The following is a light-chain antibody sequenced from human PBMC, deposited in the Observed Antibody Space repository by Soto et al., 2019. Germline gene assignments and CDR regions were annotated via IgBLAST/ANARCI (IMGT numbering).Light chain of an antibody. CDR2: DVN. J-gene: IGLJ1*01. CDR1: TSDVGAYSF. Sequence: QSALTQPRSVSGSPGQSITISCTGSTSDVGAYSFASWYQQHPGAAPKLLIHDVNKRPPGVPDRFSASKSGNTASLTISGLQAEDEADYFCCSYEGAYTYVFASGTKVTV. CDR3: CSYEGAYTYV. V-gene: IGLV2-11*01.